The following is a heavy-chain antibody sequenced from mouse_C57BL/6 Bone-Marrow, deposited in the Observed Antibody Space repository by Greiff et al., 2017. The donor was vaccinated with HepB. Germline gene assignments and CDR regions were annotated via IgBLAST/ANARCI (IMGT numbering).Heavy chain of an antibody. J-gene: IGHJ4*01. CDR1: GFNIKADY. Sequence: VQLQQSGAELVRPGASVKLSCTASGFNIKADYMHWVKQRPEQGLEWIGWIDPENGDTEYASKFQGKATITADTSSNTAYLQLSSLTSEDTAVYYCTPSPFTVPHYAMDYWGQGTSVTVSS. D-gene: IGHD1-1*01. V-gene: IGHV14-4*01. CDR3: TPSPFTVPHYAMDY. CDR2: IDPENGDT.